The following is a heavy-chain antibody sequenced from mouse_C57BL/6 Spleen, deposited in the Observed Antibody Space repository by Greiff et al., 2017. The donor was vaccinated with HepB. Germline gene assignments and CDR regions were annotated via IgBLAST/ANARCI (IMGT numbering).Heavy chain of an antibody. J-gene: IGHJ4*01. CDR3: ASAPYDFYAMDY. CDR1: GYSITSGYY. V-gene: IGHV3-6*01. CDR2: ISYDGSN. Sequence: EVKLQESGPGLVKPSQSLSLTCSVTGYSITSGYYWNWIRQFPGNKLEWMGYISYDGSNNYNPSLKNRISITRDTSKNQFFLKLNSVTTEDTATYYCASAPYDFYAMDYWGQGTSVTVSS.